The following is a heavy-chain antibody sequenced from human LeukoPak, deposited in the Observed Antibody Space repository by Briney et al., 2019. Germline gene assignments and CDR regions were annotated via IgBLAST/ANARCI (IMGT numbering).Heavy chain of an antibody. Sequence: PGGSLRLSCAASGFIFRNYAMSWVRQAPGKGLEWVSAITGSGDTTYYADSVKGRFTISRDNSKNTLYVEMNTLRAEDTAVYYCAKWGDYDILTGYYVSDFWGQGTLVTVSS. CDR1: GFIFRNYA. CDR3: AKWGDYDILTGYYVSDF. J-gene: IGHJ4*02. CDR2: ITGSGDTT. D-gene: IGHD3-9*01. V-gene: IGHV3-23*01.